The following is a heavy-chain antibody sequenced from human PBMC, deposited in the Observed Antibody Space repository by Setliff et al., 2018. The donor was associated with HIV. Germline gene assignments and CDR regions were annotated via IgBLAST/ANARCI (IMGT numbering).Heavy chain of an antibody. Sequence: SETLSLTCTVSGVSIDKNYWSWVRRPPGKGLEWIGRVYMSGKTNYSPSLKSRVTMSADTSKNQVSLKLTSVTAADTAVYYCAKDAGVTGGLYRYYIDAWGNGTTGTVS. J-gene: IGHJ6*03. CDR3: AKDAGVTGGLYRYYIDA. CDR2: VYMSGKT. V-gene: IGHV4-4*07. CDR1: GVSIDKNY. D-gene: IGHD2-8*01.